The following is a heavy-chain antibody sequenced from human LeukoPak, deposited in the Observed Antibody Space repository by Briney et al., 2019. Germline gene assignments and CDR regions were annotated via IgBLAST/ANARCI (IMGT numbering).Heavy chain of an antibody. V-gene: IGHV4-39*01. CDR3: ARNPRGYCSSNSCPRYWFDP. CDR1: GGPISSSSYY. D-gene: IGHD2-2*01. CDR2: IYYSGST. Sequence: SETLSLTCTVSGGPISSSSYYWGWIRQPPGKGLEWIGSIYYSGSTYYNPSLKSRVTISVDTSKNQFSLKLSSVTAADTAVYYCARNPRGYCSSNSCPRYWFDPWGQGTLVTVSS. J-gene: IGHJ5*02.